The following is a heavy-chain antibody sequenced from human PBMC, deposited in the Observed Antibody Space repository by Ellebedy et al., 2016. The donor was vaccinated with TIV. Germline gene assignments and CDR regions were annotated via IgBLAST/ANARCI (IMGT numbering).Heavy chain of an antibody. CDR1: GDSVNSGSYY. Sequence: SETLSLTXNVSGDSVNSGSYYWTWIRQVEGKGLEWLGHISYSGTTDYSPSLRSRVSMSLDMPKNAFSLSLSAVTAADTALYYCARVIMVRDNAEFDPWGPGILVTVSS. V-gene: IGHV4-31*03. J-gene: IGHJ5*02. CDR3: ARVIMVRDNAEFDP. CDR2: ISYSGTT. D-gene: IGHD2-8*01.